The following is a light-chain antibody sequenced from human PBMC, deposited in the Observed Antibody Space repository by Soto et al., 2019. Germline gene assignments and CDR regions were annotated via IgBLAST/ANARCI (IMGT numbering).Light chain of an antibody. J-gene: IGLJ2*01. V-gene: IGLV2-8*01. CDR1: SRDVGAYNY. CDR3: SSYAGSNNYVI. CDR2: EVT. Sequence: QSALTQPPSASGSPGQSVTISCTGTSRDVGAYNYVSWYQQHPGKAPKLMISEVTKRPSGVPDRFSGSKSGNTASLTVSGLQDEDEADYYCSSYAGSNNYVIFGGGTKLTVL.